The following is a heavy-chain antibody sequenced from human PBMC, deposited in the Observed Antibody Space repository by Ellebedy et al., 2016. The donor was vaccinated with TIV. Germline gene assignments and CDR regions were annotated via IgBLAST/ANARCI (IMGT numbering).Heavy chain of an antibody. D-gene: IGHD5-12*01. J-gene: IGHJ5*02. V-gene: IGHV4-59*01. Sequence: SETLSLXCTVSGGSISSYYWSWIRQPPGKGLEWIGYIYYSGSTNYNPSLKSRVTISVDTSKNQFSLKLSSVTAADTAVYYCARDQGYEEGGWFDPWGQGTLVTVSS. CDR1: GGSISSYY. CDR3: ARDQGYEEGGWFDP. CDR2: IYYSGST.